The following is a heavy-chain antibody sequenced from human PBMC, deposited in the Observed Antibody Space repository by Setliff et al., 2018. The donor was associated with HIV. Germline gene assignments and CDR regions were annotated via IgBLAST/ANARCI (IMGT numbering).Heavy chain of an antibody. V-gene: IGHV1-18*01. CDR2: ISAHNGNT. CDR3: ARHSDILTGHFDY. CDR1: DYTFTKYA. D-gene: IGHD3-9*01. J-gene: IGHJ4*02. Sequence: ASVKVSCKTSDYTFTKYAISWVRQAPGQGLEWMGWISAHNGNTNYAQRLKGRVTVTTDSSTNTVYLELRSLSSDDTAVYYCARHSDILTGHFDYWGQGTLVTVSS.